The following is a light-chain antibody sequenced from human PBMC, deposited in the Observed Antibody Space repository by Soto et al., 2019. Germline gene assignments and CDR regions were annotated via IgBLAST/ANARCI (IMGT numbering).Light chain of an antibody. Sequence: QSVLTQPPSVSAAPGQKVTIACSGSSSNIGNNHVYCYQQVPGTAPKLLIYDSNERPSGIPDRFSGSKSDTSATLGITGLQTGDEADYYCGTWDSGLGAVVFGGGTKLTVL. CDR2: DSN. J-gene: IGLJ2*01. CDR1: SSNIGNNH. CDR3: GTWDSGLGAVV. V-gene: IGLV1-51*01.